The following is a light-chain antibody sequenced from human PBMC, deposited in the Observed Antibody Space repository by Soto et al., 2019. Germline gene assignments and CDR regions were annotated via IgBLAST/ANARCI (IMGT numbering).Light chain of an antibody. CDR2: AAS. CDR3: QQLNSYPPD. V-gene: IGKV1-9*01. J-gene: IGKJ4*01. CDR1: QGISSY. Sequence: IQLTQSPSSLSASVGDRVTITCRASQGISSYLAWYQQKQGKAPKXLIYAASTLQSGVPSRFSGSGSGTDLTITISSLQPEDGETYYGQQLNSYPPDFGGGTKVDIK.